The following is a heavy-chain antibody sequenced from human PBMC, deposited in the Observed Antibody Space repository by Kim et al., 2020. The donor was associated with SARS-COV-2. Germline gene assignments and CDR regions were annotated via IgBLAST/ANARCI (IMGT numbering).Heavy chain of an antibody. V-gene: IGHV4-59*01. CDR1: GGSISSYY. CDR3: ARGGSGWHYGMDV. D-gene: IGHD6-19*01. J-gene: IGHJ6*02. Sequence: SETLSLTCTVSGGSISSYYWSWIRQPPGKGLEWIGYIYYSGSTNYNPSLKSRVTISVDTSKNQFSLKLSSVTAADTAVYYCARGGSGWHYGMDVWGQGTTVTVSS. CDR2: IYYSGST.